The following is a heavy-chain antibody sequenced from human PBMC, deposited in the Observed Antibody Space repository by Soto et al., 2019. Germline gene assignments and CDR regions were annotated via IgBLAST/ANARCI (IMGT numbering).Heavy chain of an antibody. V-gene: IGHV2-26*04. CDR2: IFSNDEK. D-gene: IGHD6-13*01. CDR3: ASTYSASWYWFDP. Sequence: QVTVTESGPVLVKPTETLTLTCTVSGFSFSNAGLGVSWIRQPPGKALEWLAHIFSNDEKSYSTALKSRLTTSKDTSKSPVVLIMTNMDPVDTATYYCASTYSASWYWFDPWGQGTLVTVSA. CDR1: GFSFSNAGLG. J-gene: IGHJ5*02.